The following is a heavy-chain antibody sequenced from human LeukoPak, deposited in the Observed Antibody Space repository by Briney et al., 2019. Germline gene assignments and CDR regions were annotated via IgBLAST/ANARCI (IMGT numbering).Heavy chain of an antibody. CDR2: IWYDGSNK. CDR3: AREAIVVVINGGDAFDI. Sequence: GGSLRLSCAASGFTFSSYGMHWVRQAPGKGLEWVAVIWYDGSNKYYADSVKGRFTISRDNSKNTLYLQMNSLRAEDTAVYYCAREAIVVVINGGDAFDIWGQGTMVAVSS. J-gene: IGHJ3*02. V-gene: IGHV3-33*01. CDR1: GFTFSSYG. D-gene: IGHD3-22*01.